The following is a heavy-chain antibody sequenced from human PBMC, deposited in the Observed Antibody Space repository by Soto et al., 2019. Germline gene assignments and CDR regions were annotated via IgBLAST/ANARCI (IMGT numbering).Heavy chain of an antibody. CDR3: ARHPRRGYSYGTLGYFDY. J-gene: IGHJ4*02. CDR2: IYHSGST. D-gene: IGHD5-18*01. V-gene: IGHV4-30-2*01. Sequence: PSETLSLTCAVSGGSISSGGYSWSWIRQPPGKGLEWIGYIYHSGSTYYNPSLKSRVTISVDRSKNQFSLKLSSVTAADTAVYYCARHPRRGYSYGTLGYFDYWGQGTLVTVSS. CDR1: GGSISSGGYS.